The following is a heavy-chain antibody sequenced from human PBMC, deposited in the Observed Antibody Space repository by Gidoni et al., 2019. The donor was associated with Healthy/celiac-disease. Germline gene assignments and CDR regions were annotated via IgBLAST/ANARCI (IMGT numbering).Heavy chain of an antibody. CDR1: GFTFSSYS. V-gene: IGHV3-21*01. Sequence: EVLLVESGGGLVKPGGSLRLSCAASGFTFSSYSMNWVRQAPGKGLGWVSSISSSSSYIYYADSVKGRFTISRDNAKNSLYLQMNSLRAEDTAVYYCARDVAELTPPDYWGQGTLVTVSS. CDR3: ARDVAELTPPDY. J-gene: IGHJ4*02. D-gene: IGHD1-7*01. CDR2: ISSSSSYI.